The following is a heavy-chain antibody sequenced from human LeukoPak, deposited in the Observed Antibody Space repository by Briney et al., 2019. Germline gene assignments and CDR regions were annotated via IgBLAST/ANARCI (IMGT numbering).Heavy chain of an antibody. D-gene: IGHD2-8*01. CDR1: GDTFTNFA. CDR2: TIPNFGTA. J-gene: IGHJ3*02. CDR3: ARGLGYCLNGVCYAAFDI. Sequence: SVRVSCTASGDTFTNFAYNWVRQAPGYGLEWMGGTIPNFGTAEYAQKFQGRVTISTDESTNTVYMELGSLKSEDTAVYYCARGLGYCLNGVCYAAFDIWGQGTVLTVSS. V-gene: IGHV1-69*05.